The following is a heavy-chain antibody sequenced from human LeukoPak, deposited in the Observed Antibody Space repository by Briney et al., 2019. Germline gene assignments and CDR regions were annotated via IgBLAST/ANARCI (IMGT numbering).Heavy chain of an antibody. CDR3: ARYLKGSRWGGGS. D-gene: IGHD3-10*01. J-gene: IGHJ4*02. Sequence: ASLKVSCKASGYTFTGYYMHWVRQAPGQGLEWMGWINPNSGGTNYAQKFQGRVTMTRDTSISTAYMELSRLRSDETAVYYCARYLKGSRWGGGSWGQGALVTVSS. CDR2: INPNSGGT. CDR1: GYTFTGYY. V-gene: IGHV1-2*02.